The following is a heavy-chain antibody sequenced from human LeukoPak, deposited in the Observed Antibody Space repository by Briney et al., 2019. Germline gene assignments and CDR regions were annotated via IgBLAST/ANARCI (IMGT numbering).Heavy chain of an antibody. Sequence: PSETLSLTCAVYGGSFSGYYWSWIRQPPGKGLEWIGEINHSGSTNYNPSLKSRVTISVDASKNQFSLKLSSVTAADTAVYYCARATSSTRHYYYYGMDVWGQGTRSPSP. V-gene: IGHV4-34*01. CDR1: GGSFSGYY. D-gene: IGHD2-2*01. J-gene: IGHJ6*02. CDR3: ARATSSTRHYYYYGMDV. CDR2: INHSGST.